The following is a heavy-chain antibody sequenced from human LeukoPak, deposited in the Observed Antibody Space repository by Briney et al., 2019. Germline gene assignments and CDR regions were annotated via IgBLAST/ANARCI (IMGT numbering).Heavy chain of an antibody. Sequence: SETLSLTCAVYGASFSGYYWSWIRQPPGKGLEWIGEINHSGSTNYNPSLKSRVTISVDTSKNQFSLKLSSVTAADTAVYYCARGIAAAWFSFFDYWGQGTLVTVSS. D-gene: IGHD6-13*01. J-gene: IGHJ4*02. V-gene: IGHV4-34*01. CDR1: GASFSGYY. CDR3: ARGIAAAWFSFFDY. CDR2: INHSGST.